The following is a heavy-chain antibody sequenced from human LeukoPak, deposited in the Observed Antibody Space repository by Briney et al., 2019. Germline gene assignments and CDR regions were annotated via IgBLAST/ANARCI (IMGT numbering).Heavy chain of an antibody. D-gene: IGHD5-18*01. J-gene: IGHJ6*02. Sequence: GGSLRLSCAASGFTFSSYAMSWVRQAPGKGLEWVSAISGSGGSTYSADSVKGRFTISRDNSKNTLYLQMNSLRAGDTAVYYCARAGYSYGNYGMDVWGQGTTVTVSS. CDR3: ARAGYSYGNYGMDV. CDR1: GFTFSSYA. V-gene: IGHV3-23*01. CDR2: ISGSGGST.